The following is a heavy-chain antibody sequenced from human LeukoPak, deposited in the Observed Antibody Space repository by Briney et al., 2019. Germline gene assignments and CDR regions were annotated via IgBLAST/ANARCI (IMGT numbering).Heavy chain of an antibody. Sequence: ASVKVSCKASGYTFTGYYTHWVRQAPGQGLEWMGWINPNSGGTNYAQKFQGRVTMTRDTSISTAYMELSRLRSDDTAVYYCAREGSSSESYWFDPWGQGTLVTVSS. J-gene: IGHJ5*02. CDR2: INPNSGGT. V-gene: IGHV1-2*02. CDR3: AREGSSSESYWFDP. D-gene: IGHD6-6*01. CDR1: GYTFTGYY.